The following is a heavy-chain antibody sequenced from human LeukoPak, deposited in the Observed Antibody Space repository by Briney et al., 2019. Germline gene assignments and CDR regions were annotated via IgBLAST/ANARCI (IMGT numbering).Heavy chain of an antibody. CDR2: IKQDGSEK. Sequence: GGSLRLSCAASGFTFSSYWMSWVRQAPGKGLEWVANIKQDGSEKYYVDPVKGRFTISRDNAKNSLYLQMNSLRAEDTAVYYCARDQYVWGSYRPDAFDIWGQGTMVTVSS. CDR3: ARDQYVWGSYRPDAFDI. V-gene: IGHV3-7*01. CDR1: GFTFSSYW. J-gene: IGHJ3*02. D-gene: IGHD3-16*02.